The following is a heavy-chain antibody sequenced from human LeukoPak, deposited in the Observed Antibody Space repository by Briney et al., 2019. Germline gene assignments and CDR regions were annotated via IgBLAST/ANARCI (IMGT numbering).Heavy chain of an antibody. V-gene: IGHV4-39*01. J-gene: IGHJ4*02. D-gene: IGHD3-22*01. CDR1: GGSISSSSYY. Sequence: SETLSLTCTVSGGSISSSSYYWGWIRQPPGKGPEWIGSIYNSGSTYHNPSLKSRVTISIDTSKNQFSLNLRSVTAADSAVYYCARHSSGYYYSPFDYWGQGRLVTVSS. CDR3: ARHSSGYYYSPFDY. CDR2: IYNSGST.